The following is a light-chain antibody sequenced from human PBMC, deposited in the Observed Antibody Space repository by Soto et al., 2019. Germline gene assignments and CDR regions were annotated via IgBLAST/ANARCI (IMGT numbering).Light chain of an antibody. CDR1: SSNIGSNY. V-gene: IGLV1-47*01. CDR2: RNN. J-gene: IGLJ1*01. Sequence: QSVLTQPPSASGTPGQRVTISCSGSSSNIGSNYVYWYQQLPGTAPKLLIYRNNQRPSGVPDRFSGSKSGTSASLAISGLRSEDEADYYCAAWDESLSGFYVFGTATTVTVL. CDR3: AAWDESLSGFYV.